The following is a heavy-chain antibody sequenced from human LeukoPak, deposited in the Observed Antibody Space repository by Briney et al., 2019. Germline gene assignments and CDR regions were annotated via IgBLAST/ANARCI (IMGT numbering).Heavy chain of an antibody. CDR3: ARDVRAVAGTNWFDP. D-gene: IGHD6-19*01. V-gene: IGHV4-59*01. Sequence: PSETLSLTCAVYGGSFSGYYWSWIRQPPGQGLEWIGYIYYSGSTNYNPSLKSRVTISVDTSKNQFSLKLSSVTAADTAVYYCARDVRAVAGTNWFDPWGQGTLVTVSS. J-gene: IGHJ5*02. CDR1: GGSFSGYY. CDR2: IYYSGST.